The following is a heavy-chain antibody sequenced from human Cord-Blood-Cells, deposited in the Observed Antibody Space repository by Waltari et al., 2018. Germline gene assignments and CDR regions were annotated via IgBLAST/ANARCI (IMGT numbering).Heavy chain of an antibody. CDR2: ISYYGSKK. CDR1: GFTSSSYV. J-gene: IGHJ6*02. CDR3: ARGSRAYSGYDPVYTFRGMDV. V-gene: IGHV3-30-3*01. D-gene: IGHD5-12*01. Sequence: VASGRSLGLSCAASGFTSSSYVMHWVRLAPGKGLEAVAVISYYGSKKYYTDSVKGRFTISRDNSKNTLYLQMNSLRAEDTAVYYCARGSRAYSGYDPVYTFRGMDVWGQGTTVTVSS.